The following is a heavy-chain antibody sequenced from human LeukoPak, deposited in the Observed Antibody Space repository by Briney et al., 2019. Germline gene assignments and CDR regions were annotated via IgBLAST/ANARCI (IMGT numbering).Heavy chain of an antibody. Sequence: SETLSLTCTVSGGSISSSSYYWGWIRQPPGKGLEWIVSIYYSGNTYYNASLKSQVSISIDTAKNQFSLRLTSVTAADTAVYYCARDKFLWYLDYWGQGTLVPVSS. CDR1: GGSISSSSYY. D-gene: IGHD3-10*01. CDR3: ARDKFLWYLDY. J-gene: IGHJ4*02. V-gene: IGHV4-39*02. CDR2: IYYSGNT.